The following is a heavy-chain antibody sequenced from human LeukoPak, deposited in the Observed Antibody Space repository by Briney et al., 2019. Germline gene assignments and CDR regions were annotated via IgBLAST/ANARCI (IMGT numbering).Heavy chain of an antibody. CDR2: ISSSSSTI. Sequence: GGSLRLSCAASGFTFSSYSMNWVRQAPGKGLEWVSYISSSSSTIYYADSVKGRFTISRDNAKNSLYLQMNSLRVEDTAVYYCARGAGIAAAGIGGDYWGQGTLVTVSS. J-gene: IGHJ4*02. CDR1: GFTFSSYS. CDR3: ARGAGIAAAGIGGDY. V-gene: IGHV3-48*04. D-gene: IGHD6-13*01.